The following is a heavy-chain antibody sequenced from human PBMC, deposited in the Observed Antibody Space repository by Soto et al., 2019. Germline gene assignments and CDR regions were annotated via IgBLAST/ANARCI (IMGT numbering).Heavy chain of an antibody. J-gene: IGHJ6*02. CDR2: IVVGSGNT. Sequence: QMQLVQSGPEVKKPGTSVKVSCKASGFTFSSSAVQWVRQARGQRLEWIGWIVVGSGNTNHAQNFQERVTITRDMSTSTAYMELSSLRSEDTAVYYCAAEMYGSGEQNSMDVWGRGTTVTVSS. CDR1: GFTFSSSA. CDR3: AAEMYGSGEQNSMDV. D-gene: IGHD6-19*01. V-gene: IGHV1-58*01.